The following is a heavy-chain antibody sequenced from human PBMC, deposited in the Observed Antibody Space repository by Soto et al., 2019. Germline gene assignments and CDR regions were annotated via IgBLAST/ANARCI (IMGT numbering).Heavy chain of an antibody. CDR2: INHSGST. CDR3: ASHDYGDSRFDY. V-gene: IGHV4-34*01. CDR1: GGSFSGYY. Sequence: QVQLQQWGAGLLKPSETLSLTCAVHGGSFSGYYWSWIRQPPGKGLEWIGEINHSGSTNYNPSLKSRVTISVDTSKNQVSLMLCSVTGADTAVYYCASHDYGDSRFDYWGQGTLVTVSS. J-gene: IGHJ4*02. D-gene: IGHD4-17*01.